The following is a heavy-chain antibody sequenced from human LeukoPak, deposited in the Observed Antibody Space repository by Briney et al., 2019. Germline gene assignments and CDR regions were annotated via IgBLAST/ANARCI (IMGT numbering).Heavy chain of an antibody. V-gene: IGHV3-21*01. Sequence: GGSLRLSCAASGFTFSSYSMNWVRQAPGKGLEWVSSISSSSSYIYYADSVKGRFTISRDNAKNSLYLQMNSLRAEDTAVYYCARDRYGGYGEGVAFDIWGQGTMVTVSS. CDR1: GFTFSSYS. CDR3: ARDRYGGYGEGVAFDI. D-gene: IGHD5-12*01. J-gene: IGHJ3*02. CDR2: ISSSSSYI.